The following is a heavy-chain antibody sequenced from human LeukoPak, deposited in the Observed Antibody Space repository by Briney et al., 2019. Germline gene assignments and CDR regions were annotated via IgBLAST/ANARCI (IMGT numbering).Heavy chain of an antibody. CDR3: AKYGSGYYDFDY. J-gene: IGHJ4*02. D-gene: IGHD3-22*01. V-gene: IGHV3-23*01. CDR2: ITDSGGST. CDR1: GFTFSSYA. Sequence: PGGSLRLSCAASGFTFSSYAMTWVRQAPGKGLEWVSAITDSGGSTYYADSVKGRFIISRDNSKNTLYLQMNSLRAEDTAVYYCAKYGSGYYDFDYWGQGTLVTVSS.